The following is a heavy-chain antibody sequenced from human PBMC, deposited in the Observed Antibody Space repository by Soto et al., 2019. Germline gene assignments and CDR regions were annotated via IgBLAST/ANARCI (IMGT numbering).Heavy chain of an antibody. CDR3: ARDGFVVVPAARGENYYYYGMDV. Sequence: GGSLRLSCAASGFTFDDYTMHWVRQAPGKGLEWVSLISWDGGSTYYADSVKGRFTISRDNSKNTLYLQMNSLRAEDTAVYYCARDGFVVVPAARGENYYYYGMDVWGQGTTVTVSS. CDR1: GFTFDDYT. D-gene: IGHD2-2*01. J-gene: IGHJ6*02. CDR2: ISWDGGST. V-gene: IGHV3-43*01.